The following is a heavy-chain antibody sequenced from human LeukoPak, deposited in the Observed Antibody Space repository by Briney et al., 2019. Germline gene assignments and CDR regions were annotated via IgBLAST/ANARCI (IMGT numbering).Heavy chain of an antibody. J-gene: IGHJ4*02. Sequence: SETLSLTCAVYGWSFSGYNWSWLRQPPGKGLEWSGEINHSGTTKYNPSLKSRVTISVDMSKIQFSLKLSSVAAADTAVYYCARLPQLTADAGVDYWGQGTLVTVSS. CDR3: ARLPQLTADAGVDY. CDR1: GWSFSGYN. D-gene: IGHD7-27*01. V-gene: IGHV4-34*01. CDR2: INHSGTT.